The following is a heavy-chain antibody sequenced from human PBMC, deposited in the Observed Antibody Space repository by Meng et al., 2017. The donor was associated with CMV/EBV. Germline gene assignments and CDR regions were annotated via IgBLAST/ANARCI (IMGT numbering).Heavy chain of an antibody. CDR2: ISYDGSNK. CDR1: GFTFSSYA. Sequence: GESLKTSCAASGFTFSSYAMHWVHQAPGKGLEWVAVISYDGSNKYYADSVKGRFTISRDNSKNTLYLQMNHLSAEDTAVYYCARGAARPNYYYYYDMDGWGQGTTVTVSS. D-gene: IGHD6-6*01. J-gene: IGHJ6*01. V-gene: IGHV3-30-3*01. CDR3: ARGAARPNYYYYYDMDG.